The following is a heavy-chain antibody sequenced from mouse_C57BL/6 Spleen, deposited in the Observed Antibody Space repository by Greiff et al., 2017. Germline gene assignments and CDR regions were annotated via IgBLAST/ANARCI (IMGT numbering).Heavy chain of an antibody. Sequence: VQLQQPGAELVRPGTSVKLSCKASGYTFTSYWMHWVKQRPGQGLEWIGVIDPSDSYTNYNQKFKGKATLTVDTSSSTAYMQLSSLTSEDSAVYYWARRRRGGSGRDWYFDVWGTGTTVTVSS. J-gene: IGHJ1*03. CDR1: GYTFTSYW. V-gene: IGHV1-59*01. CDR2: IDPSDSYT. D-gene: IGHD1-1*01. CDR3: ARRRRGGSGRDWYFDV.